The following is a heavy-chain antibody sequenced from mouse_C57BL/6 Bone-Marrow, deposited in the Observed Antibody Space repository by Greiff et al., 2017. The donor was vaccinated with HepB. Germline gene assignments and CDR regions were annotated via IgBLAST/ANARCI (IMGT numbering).Heavy chain of an antibody. Sequence: QVQLKQSGPELVKPGASVKISCKASGYAFSSSWLNWVKQRPGKGLEWIGRIYPGDGDTNYNGKFKGKATLTADKSSSTAYMQLSSLPSEDSAVYFCARGAYWGQGTLVTVSA. CDR3: ARGAY. J-gene: IGHJ3*01. CDR1: GYAFSSSW. V-gene: IGHV1-82*01. CDR2: IYPGDGDT.